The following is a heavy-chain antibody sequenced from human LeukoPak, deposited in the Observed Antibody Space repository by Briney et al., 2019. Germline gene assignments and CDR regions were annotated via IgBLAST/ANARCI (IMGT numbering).Heavy chain of an antibody. D-gene: IGHD1-26*01. CDR3: ARDGSGSYYLTTYYYYGMDV. J-gene: IGHJ6*02. CDR2: ISYDGSNK. CDR1: GFTFSSYA. V-gene: IGHV3-30-3*01. Sequence: GRSLRLSCAASGFTFSSYAMHWVRQAPGKGLEWVAVISYDGSNKYYADSVKGRFTISRDNSKNTLNLQMNSLRAEDTAVYYCARDGSGSYYLTTYYYYGMDVWGQGTTVTVSS.